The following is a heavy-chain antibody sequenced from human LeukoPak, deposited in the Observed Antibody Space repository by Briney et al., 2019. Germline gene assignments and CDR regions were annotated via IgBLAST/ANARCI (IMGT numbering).Heavy chain of an antibody. V-gene: IGHV3-48*04. J-gene: IGHJ4*02. CDR3: AKDRRAVTKSLCLMG. Sequence: PGGSLRLSCAASGFTFSSYSMNWVRQAPGKGLEWVSHISSSSSTIYYADSVKGRFTISRDNSKNSLYLQMNSLRAEDTALYYCAKDRRAVTKSLCLMGWGQGTLVTVSS. CDR1: GFTFSSYS. D-gene: IGHD4-17*01. CDR2: ISSSSSTI.